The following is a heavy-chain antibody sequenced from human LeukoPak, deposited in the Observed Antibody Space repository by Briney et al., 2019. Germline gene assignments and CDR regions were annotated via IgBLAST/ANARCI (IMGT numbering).Heavy chain of an antibody. CDR3: ATLTVVTQPDAFDI. V-gene: IGHV4-59*08. J-gene: IGHJ3*02. CDR1: GGSISSYY. D-gene: IGHD4-23*01. Sequence: TASGTLSLTCTVSGGSISSYYWSWIRQPPGKGLEWIGYIYYSGSTNYNPSLKSRVTISVDTSKKQFSLKLSSVTAADTAVYYCATLTVVTQPDAFDIWGQGTMVTVSS. CDR2: IYYSGST.